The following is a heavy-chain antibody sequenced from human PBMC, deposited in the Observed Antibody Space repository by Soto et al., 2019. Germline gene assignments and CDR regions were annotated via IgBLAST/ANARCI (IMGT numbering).Heavy chain of an antibody. V-gene: IGHV3-30-3*01. CDR3: ASLGNTYYYGSGSFRNWFDP. D-gene: IGHD3-10*01. CDR2: ISYDGSNK. CDR1: GFTFSSYA. J-gene: IGHJ5*02. Sequence: QVQLVESGGGVVQPGRSLRLSCAASGFTFSSYAMHWVRQAPGKGLGWVAVISYDGSNKYYADSVKGRFTISRDNSKNTLYLQMNSLRAEDTAVYYCASLGNTYYYGSGSFRNWFDPWGQGTLVTVSS.